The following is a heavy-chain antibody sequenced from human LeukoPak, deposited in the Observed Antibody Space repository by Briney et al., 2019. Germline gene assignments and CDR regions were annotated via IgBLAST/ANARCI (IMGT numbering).Heavy chain of an antibody. CDR3: ARHYIVATIGRDDAFDI. J-gene: IGHJ3*02. D-gene: IGHD5-12*01. CDR1: GFTFSSYA. CDR2: IYYSGST. V-gene: IGHV4-39*01. Sequence: GSLRLSCAASGFTFSSYAMSWVRQAPGKGLEWIGSIYYSGSTYYNPSLKSRVTISVDTSKNQFSLKLSSVTAADTAVYYCARHYIVATIGRDDAFDIWGQGTMVTVSS.